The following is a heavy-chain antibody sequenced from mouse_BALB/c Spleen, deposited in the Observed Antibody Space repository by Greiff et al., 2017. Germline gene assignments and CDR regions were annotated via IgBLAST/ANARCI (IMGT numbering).Heavy chain of an antibody. CDR2: ISSGGSYT. CDR3: TRIYYDFPFDY. D-gene: IGHD2-4*01. J-gene: IGHJ2*01. Sequence: EGKLVESGGGLVKPGGSLKLSCAASGFTFSSYTMSWVRQTPEKRLEWVATISSGGSYTYYPDSVKGRFTISRDNAKNTLYLQMSSLKSEDTAMYYCTRIYYDFPFDYWGQGTTLTVSS. V-gene: IGHV5-6-4*01. CDR1: GFTFSSYT.